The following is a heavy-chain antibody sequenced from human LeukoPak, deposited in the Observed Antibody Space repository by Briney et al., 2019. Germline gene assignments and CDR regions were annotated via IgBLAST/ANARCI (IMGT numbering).Heavy chain of an antibody. CDR3: ARGMTTVTTWFDP. V-gene: IGHV4-34*01. CDR1: GGSFSGYY. J-gene: IGHJ5*02. CDR2: INHSGST. D-gene: IGHD4-17*01. Sequence: SETLSLTCAVYGGSFSGYYWSWIRQPPGKGLEWIGEINHSGSTNYNPSLKSRVTISVDTSKNQFSLKLSSVTAEDTAVYYCARGMTTVTTWFDPWGQGTLVTVSS.